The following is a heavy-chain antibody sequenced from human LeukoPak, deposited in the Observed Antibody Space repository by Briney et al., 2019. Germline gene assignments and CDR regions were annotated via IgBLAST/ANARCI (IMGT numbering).Heavy chain of an antibody. CDR3: ARVVVVPAAWWVFDY. CDR2: ISSSSSTI. V-gene: IGHV3-48*04. CDR1: GFTFSSYS. Sequence: GGSLRLSCAASGFTFSSYSMNWVRQAPGKGLEWVSYISSSSSTIYYADSVKGRFTISRDNAKNSLYLRMNSLRAEDTAVYYCARVVVVPAAWWVFDYWGQGTLVTVSS. D-gene: IGHD2-2*01. J-gene: IGHJ4*02.